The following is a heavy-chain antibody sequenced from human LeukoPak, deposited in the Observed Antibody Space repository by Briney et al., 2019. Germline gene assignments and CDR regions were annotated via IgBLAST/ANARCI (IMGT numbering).Heavy chain of an antibody. V-gene: IGHV4-39*01. CDR1: GDFISSYY. J-gene: IGHJ3*02. Sequence: SETLSLTCTVSGDFISSYYYSWIRQPPGKGLEWIGSIYYSGSTYYNPSLKSRVTISVDTSKNQFSLKLSSVTAADTAVYYCARHFPRGAFDIWGQGTMVTVSS. CDR2: IYYSGST. CDR3: ARHFPRGAFDI.